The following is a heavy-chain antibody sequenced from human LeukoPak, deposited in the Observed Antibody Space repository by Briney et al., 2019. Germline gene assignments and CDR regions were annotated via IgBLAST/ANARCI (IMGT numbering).Heavy chain of an antibody. Sequence: ASVKVSCQASGGTLRSYAFRWVRQAPGQGLEGVGGIIPIFGTANYAQKFQGRVTITADESTSTAYMELSSLRSEDTAVYYCARGMVRGVIPNPLGYWGQGTLVTVSS. J-gene: IGHJ4*02. CDR3: ARGMVRGVIPNPLGY. D-gene: IGHD3-10*01. CDR1: GGTLRSYA. V-gene: IGHV1-69*13. CDR2: IIPIFGTA.